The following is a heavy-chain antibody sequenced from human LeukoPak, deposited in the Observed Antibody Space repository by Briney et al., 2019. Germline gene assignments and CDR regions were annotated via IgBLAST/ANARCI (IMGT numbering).Heavy chain of an antibody. Sequence: PSETLSLTCTVSGGSISMYYWSWIRQPPGKGLEWIGYIYYSGSTKYNPSLKSRVTISVDTSKNQFSLKLSSVTAADTAVYYCARGSYDSSGYAYYYYGMDVWGQGTTVTVSS. CDR3: ARGSYDSSGYAYYYYGMDV. CDR2: IYYSGST. V-gene: IGHV4-59*01. J-gene: IGHJ6*02. D-gene: IGHD3-22*01. CDR1: GGSISMYY.